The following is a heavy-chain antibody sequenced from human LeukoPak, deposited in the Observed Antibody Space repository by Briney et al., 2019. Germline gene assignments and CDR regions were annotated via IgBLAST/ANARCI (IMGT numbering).Heavy chain of an antibody. J-gene: IGHJ6*02. Sequence: GGSLRLSCAASGFTFSSYGMHWVRQAPGKGLEWVAVISYDGSNKYYADSVKGRFTISGDNSKNTLYLQMNSLRAEDTAVYYCAKAPPNSSGWYVGYYYYGMDVWGQGTTVTVSS. CDR3: AKAPPNSSGWYVGYYYYGMDV. V-gene: IGHV3-30*18. D-gene: IGHD6-19*01. CDR1: GFTFSSYG. CDR2: ISYDGSNK.